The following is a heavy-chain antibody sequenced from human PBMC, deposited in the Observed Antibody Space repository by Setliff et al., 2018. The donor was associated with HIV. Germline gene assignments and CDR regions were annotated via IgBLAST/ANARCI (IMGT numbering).Heavy chain of an antibody. V-gene: IGHV3-49*04. D-gene: IGHD1-26*01. CDR2: IRSKAYGGAT. CDR1: GFTFGDYA. J-gene: IGHJ4*02. Sequence: GGSLRLSCTASGFTFGDYAMSWVRQAPGKGLEWVGFIRSKAYGGATDYAASVKGRFNISRDDSKSIAYLQMNSLKTEDTAVYYCTRESGRSWEHLYYFDYWGQGTLVTVSS. CDR3: TRESGRSWEHLYYFDY.